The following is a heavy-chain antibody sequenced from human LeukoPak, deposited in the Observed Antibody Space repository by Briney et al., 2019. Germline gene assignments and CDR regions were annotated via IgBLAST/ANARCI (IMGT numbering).Heavy chain of an antibody. CDR3: ARGMRGYSGYEPDY. J-gene: IGHJ4*02. CDR1: GFSVSRYW. Sequence: TGGSLRLSCAASGFSVSRYWMSWVRQAPGEGLEWVANIKQDESEKDYVDSVKGRFTISRDNAKNTLYLQMNSLRAEDTAVYYCARGMRGYSGYEPDYWGQGTLVTVSS. CDR2: IKQDESEK. V-gene: IGHV3-7*01. D-gene: IGHD5-12*01.